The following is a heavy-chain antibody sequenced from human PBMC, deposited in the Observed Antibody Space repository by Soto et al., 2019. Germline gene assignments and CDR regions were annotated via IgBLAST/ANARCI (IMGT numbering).Heavy chain of an antibody. J-gene: IGHJ4*02. V-gene: IGHV3-23*01. D-gene: IGHD3-10*01. CDR2: ISGGGDTT. CDR3: AKGRGGSGSLTPRVDL. CDR1: GFTFNNYA. Sequence: LRLSCAASGFTFNNYAMTWVRQAPGKGLEWVSAISGGGDTTSYADSVKGRFTVSRDGSKNTLYLQMSSLRAEDTALYYCAKGRGGSGSLTPRVDLWGQGTLVTVTS.